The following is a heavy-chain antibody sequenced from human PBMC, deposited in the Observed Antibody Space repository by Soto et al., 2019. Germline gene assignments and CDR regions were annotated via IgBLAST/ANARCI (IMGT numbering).Heavy chain of an antibody. D-gene: IGHD4-4*01. V-gene: IGHV3-23*01. CDR1: GFTFSSYA. Sequence: GSLRLSCAASGFTFSSYAMTRVRQAPGKGLEWVSAISGSGGSTYYADSVKGRFTISRDNSKNTLYLQMNSLRAEDTAVYYCAKDPGPFMTTVTDYFDYWGQGTLVTVSS. CDR3: AKDPGPFMTTVTDYFDY. J-gene: IGHJ4*02. CDR2: ISGSGGST.